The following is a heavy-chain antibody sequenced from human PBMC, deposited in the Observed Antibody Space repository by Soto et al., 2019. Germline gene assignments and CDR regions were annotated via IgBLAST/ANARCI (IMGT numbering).Heavy chain of an antibody. J-gene: IGHJ4*02. V-gene: IGHV6-1*01. Sequence: PSQTLSLTCAISGDSVSSNSAAWNWIRQSPSRGLEWLGRTYYRSKWYNDYAVSVKSRITINPDTSKNQFSLQLNSVTPEDTAVYYCAREREYRRAVIAASPDFVIDYWGQGTLVTVSS. CDR2: TYYRSKWYN. CDR1: GDSVSSNSAA. D-gene: IGHD6-6*01. CDR3: AREREYRRAVIAASPDFVIDY.